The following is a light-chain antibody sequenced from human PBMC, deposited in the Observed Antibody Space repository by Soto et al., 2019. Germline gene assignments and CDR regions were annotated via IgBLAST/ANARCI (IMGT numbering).Light chain of an antibody. CDR3: QQYET. Sequence: EIVLTQSPGTLSLSPGERATLSCRASQSVSSSYLAWYQQKPGQAPRLLIYGASSRATGIPDRFSGSGSGIDFTLTISRLEPDDFAVYYCQQYETFGHGTKVEIK. J-gene: IGKJ1*01. CDR2: GAS. CDR1: QSVSSSY. V-gene: IGKV3-20*01.